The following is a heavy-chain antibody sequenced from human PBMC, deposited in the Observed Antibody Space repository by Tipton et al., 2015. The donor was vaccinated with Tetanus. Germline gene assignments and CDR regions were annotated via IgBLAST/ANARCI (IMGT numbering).Heavy chain of an antibody. CDR3: AGDRGDFIYNGKDV. J-gene: IGHJ6*02. CDR1: GYTFTGYY. V-gene: IGHV1-2*02. D-gene: IGHD2-21*01. Sequence: QLVQSGAELKKPGASVKVSCTASGYTFTGYYMYWVRQVAGQGHEWEGWIDANSGDTIYAQNFHGRVTMTRGTSISTVYMELRRIRSDDTAVYYCAGDRGDFIYNGKDVWGPGATVTVSS. CDR2: IDANSGDT.